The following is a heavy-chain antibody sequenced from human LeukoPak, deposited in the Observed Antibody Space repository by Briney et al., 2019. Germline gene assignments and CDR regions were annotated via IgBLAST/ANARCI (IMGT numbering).Heavy chain of an antibody. V-gene: IGHV1-8*01. J-gene: IGHJ4*02. D-gene: IGHD4-23*01. CDR1: GYTLTTYD. CDR2: MNPNSGKT. Sequence: ASVKVSCKASGYTLTTYDINWVRQAPGQGLEWMGWMNPNSGKTGYAQKFQDRITITRNTSISTAYMELSSPGSEDTAVYYCARETPSRYLDYWGQGTLVTVSS. CDR3: ARETPSRYLDY.